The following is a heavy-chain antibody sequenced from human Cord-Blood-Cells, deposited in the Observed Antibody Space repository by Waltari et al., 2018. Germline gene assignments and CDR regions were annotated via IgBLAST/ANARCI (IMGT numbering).Heavy chain of an antibody. Sequence: QVQLQQWGAGLLKPSETLSLTCAVYGGSFSGYYWSWIRQPPGKGLEWIGEINHRGSTHYNPCRKSQVTISVDTSKSQVSRKLSSVTAADTAVYYCARDRARVVPAARRGIGNWFDPWGQGTLVTVSS. D-gene: IGHD2-2*01. V-gene: IGHV4-34*01. CDR3: ARDRARVVPAARRGIGNWFDP. CDR1: GGSFSGYY. CDR2: INHRGST. J-gene: IGHJ5*02.